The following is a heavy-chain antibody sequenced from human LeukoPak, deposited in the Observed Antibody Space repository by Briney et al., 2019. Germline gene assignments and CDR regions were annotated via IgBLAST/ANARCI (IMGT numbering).Heavy chain of an antibody. CDR2: MNPKSGNT. D-gene: IGHD3-10*01. Sequence: ASVKASCKASGYTFTSYDINWVRQATGRGLEWMGWMNPKSGNTGYAQKFQGRVTMTRNTSISTAYMELSSLRSEDTAVYYCARGITHKRRGHDYWGQGTLVTVSS. CDR3: ARGITHKRRGHDY. CDR1: GYTFTSYD. J-gene: IGHJ4*02. V-gene: IGHV1-8*01.